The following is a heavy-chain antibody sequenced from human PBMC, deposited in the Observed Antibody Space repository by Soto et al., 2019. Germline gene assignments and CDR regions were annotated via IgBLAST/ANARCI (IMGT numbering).Heavy chain of an antibody. Sequence: SVKFSFQASVRTLSSDAISWLRHAPRQGLERMGLIIPIFGTANYAQKFQGRVTITADESTSTAYMELSSLRYEDKAGYYCARDLGYGSGGRCYSKEHYYYYGMDVWGQGTTVTVS. CDR2: IIPIFGTA. CDR3: ARDLGYGSGGRCYSKEHYYYYGMDV. J-gene: IGHJ6*02. V-gene: IGHV1-69*13. CDR1: VRTLSSDA. D-gene: IGHD2-15*01.